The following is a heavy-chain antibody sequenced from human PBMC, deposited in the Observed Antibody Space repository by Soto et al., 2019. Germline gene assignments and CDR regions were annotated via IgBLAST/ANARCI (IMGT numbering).Heavy chain of an antibody. V-gene: IGHV1-18*01. CDR3: AREEPVVPAAIGPPDAFDI. J-gene: IGHJ3*02. CDR2: ISASNGNT. Sequence: QVQLVQSGAEVKNSGASVKVSCKASGYTFTSYGFSWVRQAPGQGLEWMGWISASNGNTNYAQKFQGRVTITADESTSTAYMELSSLRSEDTAVYYCAREEPVVPAAIGPPDAFDIWGQGTMVTVSS. CDR1: GYTFTSYG. D-gene: IGHD2-2*02.